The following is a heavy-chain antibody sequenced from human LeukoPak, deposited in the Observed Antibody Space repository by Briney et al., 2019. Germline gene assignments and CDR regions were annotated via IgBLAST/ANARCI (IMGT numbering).Heavy chain of an antibody. Sequence: SETLSLTCTVSGGSISSSSYYWGWIRQPPGKGLEWIGSIYYSGSTYYNPSLKSRVTISVDTSKNQFSLKLSSVTAADTAVYYCARGGDAENDILTGLGYYFDYWGQGTLVTVSS. D-gene: IGHD3-9*01. V-gene: IGHV4-39*01. CDR2: IYYSGST. CDR3: ARGGDAENDILTGLGYYFDY. CDR1: GGSISSSSYY. J-gene: IGHJ4*02.